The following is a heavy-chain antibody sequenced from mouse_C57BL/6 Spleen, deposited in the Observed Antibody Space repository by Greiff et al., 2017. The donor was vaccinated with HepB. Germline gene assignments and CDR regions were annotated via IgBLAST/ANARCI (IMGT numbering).Heavy chain of an antibody. J-gene: IGHJ2*01. CDR1: GFTFSSYA. Sequence: EVKLMESGGGLVKPGGSLKLSCAASGFTFSSYAMSWVRQTPEKRLEWVATISDGGSYTYYPDNVKGRFTISRDNAKNNLYLQMSHLKSEDTAMYYCARGGTGRYYFDYWGQGTTLTVSS. V-gene: IGHV5-4*03. CDR3: ARGGTGRYYFDY. D-gene: IGHD4-1*01. CDR2: ISDGGSYT.